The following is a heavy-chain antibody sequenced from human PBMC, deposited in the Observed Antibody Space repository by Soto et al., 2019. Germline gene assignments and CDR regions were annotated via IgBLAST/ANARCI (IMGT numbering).Heavy chain of an antibody. V-gene: IGHV3-23*01. Sequence: RRLSCAASGFTFSSYAMSWVRQAPGKGLEWVSAISGSGGSTYYADSVKGRFTISRDNSKNTLYLQMNSLRAEDTAVYYCAKDPHMGVVTAPFDYWGHGPLVSFSS. CDR3: AKDPHMGVVTAPFDY. CDR1: GFTFSSYA. D-gene: IGHD2-21*02. J-gene: IGHJ4*01. CDR2: ISGSGGST.